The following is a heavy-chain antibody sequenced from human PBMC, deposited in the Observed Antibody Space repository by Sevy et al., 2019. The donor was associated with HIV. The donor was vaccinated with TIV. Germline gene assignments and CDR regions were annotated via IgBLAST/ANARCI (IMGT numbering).Heavy chain of an antibody. D-gene: IGHD6-6*01. CDR3: ASFNEYSSSSYYYYYGMDV. J-gene: IGHJ6*02. CDR1: GGSISSSSYY. V-gene: IGHV4-39*01. CDR2: IYYSGST. Sequence: SETLSLTCTVSGGSISSSSYYWGWIRQPPGKGLEWSGSIYYSGSTYDNPSLKSRVTISVDTSKNQISLKLRSLTAADTAVYYCASFNEYSSSSYYYYYGMDVWGQGTTVTVSS.